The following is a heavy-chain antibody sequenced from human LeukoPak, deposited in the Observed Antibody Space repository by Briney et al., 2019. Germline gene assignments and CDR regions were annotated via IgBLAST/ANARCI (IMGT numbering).Heavy chain of an antibody. CDR3: ARAYCSSTSCYYYYYGMDV. CDR1: GYTFTAYY. D-gene: IGHD2-2*01. V-gene: IGHV1-2*02. J-gene: IGHJ6*02. Sequence: ASVKVSSKASGYTFTAYYMHWVRQAPGQGLEWMGWINPNSGGTNYAQKFQGRVTMTRDTSISTAYMELSRLRSDDTAVYYCARAYCSSTSCYYYYYGMDVWGQGTTVTVSS. CDR2: INPNSGGT.